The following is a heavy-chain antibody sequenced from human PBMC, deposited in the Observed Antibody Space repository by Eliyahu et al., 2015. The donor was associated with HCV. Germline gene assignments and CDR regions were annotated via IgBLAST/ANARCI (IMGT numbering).Heavy chain of an antibody. CDR2: IYRSGST. CDR1: GGSXRSDDYS. J-gene: IGHJ3*02. D-gene: IGHD4-11*01. V-gene: IGHV4-30-2*01. CDR3: ARGMTTTGRTFDI. Sequence: QLQLQESGSGLVKPSQTLFLTCAVSGGSXRSDDYSWTWIRQPPGKGLEWIGYIYRSGSTYYNPSLKSRVTISVDRSKNHFSLELSSVTAADTAVYYCARGMTTTGRTFDIWGQGTMVTVSS.